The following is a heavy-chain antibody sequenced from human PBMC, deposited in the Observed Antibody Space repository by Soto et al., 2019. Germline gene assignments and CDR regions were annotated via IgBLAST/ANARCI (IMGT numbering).Heavy chain of an antibody. Sequence: GGSLRLSCAASGFAFSDSAMHWVRQASEKGLEWIGRIRGKRGNDGTAYAASVKGRFTISRDNSKNTLYLQMNSLRAEDTAVYYCARGKGLAPYYWGQGTLVTSPQ. CDR3: ARGKGLAPYY. V-gene: IGHV3-73*01. D-gene: IGHD3-9*01. CDR2: IRGKRGNDGT. J-gene: IGHJ4*02. CDR1: GFAFSDSA.